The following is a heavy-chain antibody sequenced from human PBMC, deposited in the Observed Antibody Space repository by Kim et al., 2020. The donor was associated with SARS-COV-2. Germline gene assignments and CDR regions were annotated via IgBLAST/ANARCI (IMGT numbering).Heavy chain of an antibody. CDR2: TYYRSKWYN. Sequence: SQTLSLTCAISGDSVSSNSAAWHWIRQSPSRGLEWLGRTYYRSKWYNDYAVSVKSRITINPDTSKNQFSLQLNSVTPEDTAVYYCARGESPRFGAPPGYFDYWGQGTLVTVSS. V-gene: IGHV6-1*01. D-gene: IGHD3-10*01. J-gene: IGHJ4*02. CDR3: ARGESPRFGAPPGYFDY. CDR1: GDSVSSNSAA.